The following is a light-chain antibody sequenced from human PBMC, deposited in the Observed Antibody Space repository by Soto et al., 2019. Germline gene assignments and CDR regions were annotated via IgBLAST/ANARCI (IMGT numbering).Light chain of an antibody. CDR2: DVS. Sequence: QSALTQPRSVSGSPGQSVTISCTGTSSDVGGYNYVSWYQQHPGKAPKLMIYDVSKRPSGVPDRFSGSKSGNTASLTISGLQDEDEAYYYCCSAAGSYSYVFGTGTKLTVL. J-gene: IGLJ1*01. CDR1: SSDVGGYNY. CDR3: CSAAGSYSYV. V-gene: IGLV2-11*01.